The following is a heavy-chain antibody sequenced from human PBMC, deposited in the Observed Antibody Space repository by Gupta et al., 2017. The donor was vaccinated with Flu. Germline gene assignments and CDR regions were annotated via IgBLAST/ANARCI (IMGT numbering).Heavy chain of an antibody. J-gene: IGHJ5*02. Sequence: EVQLVESGGDLVQPGGSLRLSCAASGFTFTNSWMSWVRQAPGKGLEWVANIKPDGSEKYYVDSGKGRFTISRDNANNSLYLQLSSLRAEDTAVYYWARKLYYYDSSSLGWFDPWGQGTLVTVSS. D-gene: IGHD3-22*01. V-gene: IGHV3-7*01. CDR2: IKPDGSEK. CDR1: GFTFTNSW. CDR3: ARKLYYYDSSSLGWFDP.